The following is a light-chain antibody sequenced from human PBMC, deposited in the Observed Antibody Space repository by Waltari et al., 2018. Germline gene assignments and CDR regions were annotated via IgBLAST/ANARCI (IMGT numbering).Light chain of an antibody. CDR2: DAT. J-gene: IGKJ3*01. Sequence: DIQMTQSQSSLSVSVGDRVTITRRASQSISTYLNWYQQKPGKAPNVLIYDATNLQSGVPSRFSGSGSGTEFSLTISSLQPEDFATYYCQQGARGAFTFGPGTTVDI. CDR3: QQGARGAFT. CDR1: QSISTY. V-gene: IGKV1-39*01.